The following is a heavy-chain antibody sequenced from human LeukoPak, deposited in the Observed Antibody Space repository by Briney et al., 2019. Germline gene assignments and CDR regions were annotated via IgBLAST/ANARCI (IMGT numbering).Heavy chain of an antibody. CDR3: ARTYCGGDCYPRRNWFDP. J-gene: IGHJ5*02. CDR2: ISAYNGNT. V-gene: IGHV1-18*01. Sequence: ASVKVSCKASGYTFTSYGISWVRQAPGQGLEWMGWISAYNGNTNYAQKLQGRVTMTTDTSTSTAYMELRSLRSDDTAVYYCARTYCGGDCYPRRNWFDPWGQGTLVTVSS. D-gene: IGHD2-21*02. CDR1: GYTFTSYG.